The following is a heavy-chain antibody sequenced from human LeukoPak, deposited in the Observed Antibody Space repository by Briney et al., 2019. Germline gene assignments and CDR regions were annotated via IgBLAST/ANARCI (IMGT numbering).Heavy chain of an antibody. CDR3: AQEHFDTSGYYSRFDN. Sequence: GGSLRLSCAAAGFTFPRHAMSWVRQAPGKGLEWVASRAGSGGSTHYADSVKGRFTISRDNSQNTVYLHMNSLRADDTAVYYCAQEHFDTSGYYSRFDNWGQGILVTVSS. CDR1: GFTFPRHA. CDR2: RAGSGGST. J-gene: IGHJ4*02. D-gene: IGHD3-22*01. V-gene: IGHV3-23*01.